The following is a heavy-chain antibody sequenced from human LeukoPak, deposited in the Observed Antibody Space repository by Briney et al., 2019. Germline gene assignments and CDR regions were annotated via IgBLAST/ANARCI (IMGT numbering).Heavy chain of an antibody. CDR2: MNPNSGGT. V-gene: IGHV1-2*02. D-gene: IGHD3-22*01. CDR1: GYTFTSYD. Sequence: ASVKVSCKASGYTFTSYDINWVRQATGQGLEWMGWMNPNSGGTNYAQKFQGRVTMTRDTSISTAYMELSRLRSDDTAVYYCATGGYYDSSGLDYWGQGTLVTVSS. CDR3: ATGGYYDSSGLDY. J-gene: IGHJ4*02.